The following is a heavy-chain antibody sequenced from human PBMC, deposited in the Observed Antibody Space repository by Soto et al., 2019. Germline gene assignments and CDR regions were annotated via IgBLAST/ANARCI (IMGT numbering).Heavy chain of an antibody. J-gene: IGHJ6*02. CDR3: VQSRCGGDCLQSYSAHSYYGLDV. Sequence: QITLKESGPTLVKPTQTLTLTCTFSGLSLSTTGVGVGWIRQPPGKALEWLALIYWDDDKRYSPSLKSRLTIIKDTSKNQVVLTMTNMDPVDTATYYCVQSRCGGDCLQSYSAHSYYGLDVWGQGTTVTVSS. D-gene: IGHD2-21*02. CDR2: IYWDDDK. CDR1: GLSLSTTGVG. V-gene: IGHV2-5*02.